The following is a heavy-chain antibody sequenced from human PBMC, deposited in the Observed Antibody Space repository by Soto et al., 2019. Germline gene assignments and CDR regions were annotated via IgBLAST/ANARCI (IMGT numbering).Heavy chain of an antibody. CDR1: GFSFDDYA. D-gene: IGHD2-2*01. J-gene: IGHJ6*02. CDR3: ATLGTIDTGGMDV. Sequence: DVQLVESGGGLVQPGRSLRLSCAASGFSFDDYAMHWVRQAPGKGLEWVSGISWNSGNIGYADSVKGRFTISRDNAKNSLYLQMNSLRAEDTALYYCATLGTIDTGGMDVWGQGTTVTVSS. V-gene: IGHV3-9*01. CDR2: ISWNSGNI.